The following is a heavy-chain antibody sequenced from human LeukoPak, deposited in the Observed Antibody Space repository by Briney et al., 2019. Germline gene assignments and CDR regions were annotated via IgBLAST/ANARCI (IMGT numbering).Heavy chain of an antibody. Sequence: GGSLRLSCAASGFTVSSNYMSWVRQAPGKGLEWVSAISGSGGSTYYADSVKGRFTISRDNSKNTLYLQMNSLRAEDTAVYYCAKDRSGSYDYWGQGTLVTVSS. D-gene: IGHD1-26*01. V-gene: IGHV3-23*01. CDR3: AKDRSGSYDY. CDR1: GFTVSSNY. CDR2: ISGSGGST. J-gene: IGHJ4*02.